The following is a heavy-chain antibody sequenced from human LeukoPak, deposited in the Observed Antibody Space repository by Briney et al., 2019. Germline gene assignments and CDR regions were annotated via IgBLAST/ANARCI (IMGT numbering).Heavy chain of an antibody. V-gene: IGHV3-23*01. CDR2: VSGSGGST. CDR1: GFTFSSYA. CDR3: AKIKTDIVVVPAADFDY. J-gene: IGHJ4*02. Sequence: PGGSLRLSCAASGFTFSSYAMSWVRQAPGKGLEWVSAVSGSGGSTYYADSVKGRLTISRDNSKNTLYLQMNSLRAEDTAVYYCAKIKTDIVVVPAADFDYWGQGTLVTVSS. D-gene: IGHD2-2*01.